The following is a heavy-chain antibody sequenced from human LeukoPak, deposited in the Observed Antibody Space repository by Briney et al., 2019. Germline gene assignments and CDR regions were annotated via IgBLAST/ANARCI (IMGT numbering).Heavy chain of an antibody. CDR2: IMPLFGTA. D-gene: IGHD1-26*01. J-gene: IGHJ3*02. CDR3: ARGQWELLPDAFDI. CDR1: GGTFNNSA. Sequence: SVKVSCKTSGGTFNNSAISWVRQAPGQGLEWLGGIMPLFGTAGYAQKFQGRVTITTDESTSTAYMELSSLRSEDTAVYYCARGQWELLPDAFDIWGQGTMVTVSS. V-gene: IGHV1-69*05.